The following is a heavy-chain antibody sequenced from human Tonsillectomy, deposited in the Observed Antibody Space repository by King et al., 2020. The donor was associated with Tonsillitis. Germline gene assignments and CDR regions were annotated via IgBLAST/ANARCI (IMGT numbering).Heavy chain of an antibody. D-gene: IGHD2/OR15-2a*01. CDR3: ARGRPKNRNYYYGMDV. CDR1: GYTFTSYD. Sequence: VQLVQSGAEVKKPGASVKVSCKASGYTFTSYDINWVRQAAGQGLEWMGWMNPNSGNTGYAQKFQGRGTMTRNTSISTAYMELSSLRSEDTAVYYCARGRPKNRNYYYGMDVWGQGTTVTVSS. V-gene: IGHV1-8*01. J-gene: IGHJ6*02. CDR2: MNPNSGNT.